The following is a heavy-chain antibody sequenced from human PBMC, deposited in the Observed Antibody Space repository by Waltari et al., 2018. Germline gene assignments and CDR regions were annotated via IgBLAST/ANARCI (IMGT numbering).Heavy chain of an antibody. CDR2: ISYDGRNK. V-gene: IGHV3-30*01. Sequence: QVQLVESGGGVVQPGRSLRLSCAASGFTFSSYAMHWVRQAPGKGRECVAVISYDGRNKYYADSVKGRFTISRDNSKNTLYLQMNSLRAEDTAVYYCVVTTVFPFDYWGQGTLVTVSS. CDR1: GFTFSSYA. D-gene: IGHD4-17*01. CDR3: VVTTVFPFDY. J-gene: IGHJ4*02.